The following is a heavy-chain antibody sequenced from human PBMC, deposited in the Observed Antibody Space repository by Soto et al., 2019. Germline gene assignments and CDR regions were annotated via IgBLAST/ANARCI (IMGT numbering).Heavy chain of an antibody. V-gene: IGHV3-7*03. CDR1: GFKFSNYW. CDR3: WGAGPGG. Sequence: GGSLRLSCAASGFKFSNYWMNWVRQAPGKGLEWVANIKPDGSEKYYVDSVKGRFTISRDNAKNLLYLQMNSLRGNDTAVYYCWGAGPGGWGQGTLVTVSS. CDR2: IKPDGSEK. D-gene: IGHD3-16*01. J-gene: IGHJ1*01.